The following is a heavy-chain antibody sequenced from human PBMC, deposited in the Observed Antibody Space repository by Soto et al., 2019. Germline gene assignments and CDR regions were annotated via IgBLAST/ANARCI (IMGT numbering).Heavy chain of an antibody. V-gene: IGHV4-38-2*01. CDR1: GYSISSGYY. D-gene: IGHD6-13*01. CDR2: IYHSGST. J-gene: IGHJ4*02. CDR3: ARAKGVAAAGRSLFDH. Sequence: KSSETLSLTCAVSGYSISSGYYWGWIRQPPGKGLEWIGSIYHSGSTYYNPSLKSRVTISVDTSKNQFSLKLSSVTAADTAVYYCARAKGVAAAGRSLFDHWGQGTLVTV.